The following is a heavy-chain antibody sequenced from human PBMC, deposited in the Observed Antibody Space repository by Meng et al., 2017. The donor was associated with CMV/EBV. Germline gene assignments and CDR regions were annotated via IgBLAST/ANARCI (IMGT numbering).Heavy chain of an antibody. CDR1: GGPFSSYA. V-gene: IGHV1-69*01. CDR2: IIPIFGTA. J-gene: IGHJ5*02. D-gene: IGHD2-2*01. Sequence: LGCEVKKPGPSVNVPSKASGGPFSSYAISWVRQAPGQGLEWMGGIIPIFGTANYAQKFQGRVTITADESTSTAYMELSSLRSEDTAVYYCAREGGIVVVPAAPGWFDPWGQGTLVTVSS. CDR3: AREGGIVVVPAAPGWFDP.